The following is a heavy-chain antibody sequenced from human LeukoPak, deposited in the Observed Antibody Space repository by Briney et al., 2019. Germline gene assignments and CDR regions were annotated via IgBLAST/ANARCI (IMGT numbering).Heavy chain of an antibody. CDR3: ARHSRVLTTAIPFDY. CDR2: IFYTGNI. J-gene: IGHJ4*02. D-gene: IGHD2-21*02. CDR1: GDSIGGSNYY. V-gene: IGHV4-39*01. Sequence: PSETLSLTCTVSGDSIGGSNYYWAWVRHPPGKGLEWIGSIFYTGNIYYKSSLKSRVTIFVDTSRNQFFLNLNSVTAADTAVYYCARHSRVLTTAIPFDYWGQGTLVTVSS.